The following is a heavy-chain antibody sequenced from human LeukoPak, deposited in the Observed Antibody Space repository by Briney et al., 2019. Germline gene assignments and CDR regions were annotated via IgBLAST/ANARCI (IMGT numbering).Heavy chain of an antibody. Sequence: GGSLRLSCAASGFTFSSYVMSWVRQAPGKGLEWVSAITGSSDSTYYADSVKGRFTISRDNSKNTLYLQMNSLRAEDTAVYYCAAEQWLAYDAFDIWGQGTMVTVSS. J-gene: IGHJ3*02. CDR2: ITGSSDST. D-gene: IGHD6-19*01. V-gene: IGHV3-23*01. CDR3: AAEQWLAYDAFDI. CDR1: GFTFSSYV.